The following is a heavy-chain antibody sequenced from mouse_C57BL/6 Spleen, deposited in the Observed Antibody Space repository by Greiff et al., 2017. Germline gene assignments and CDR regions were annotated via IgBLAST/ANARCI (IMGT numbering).Heavy chain of an antibody. CDR1: GFTFSSYG. D-gene: IGHD6-1*01. J-gene: IGHJ2*01. V-gene: IGHV5-6*02. CDR3: ARHSLLHCFDD. CDR2: LSSGGSYH. Sequence: DVKLVESGGDLVKPGGSLKLSCAASGFTFSSYGMSWVRQTPDKRLEWVATLSSGGSYHYYPDRVTGRFTISRDHAKNTLSLQMSSLKSADTAIYYCARHSLLHCFDDWGQGTTLTVSS.